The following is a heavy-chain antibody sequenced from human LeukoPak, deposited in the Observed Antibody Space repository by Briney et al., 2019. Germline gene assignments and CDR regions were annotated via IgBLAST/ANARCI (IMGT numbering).Heavy chain of an antibody. CDR2: FTGLGGR. D-gene: IGHD2-15*01. J-gene: IGHJ5*02. V-gene: IGHV3-23*01. CDR1: GFTFSTYT. Sequence: GGSLRPSCVPSGFTFSTYTMMWVRQTPGKGLQWLASFTGLGGRYYADSVRGRFSISRDYSANTVYLQMDSLRDEDTAVYYCAKGEAGGKVDGFDPWGQGTLVSVSS. CDR3: AKGEAGGKVDGFDP.